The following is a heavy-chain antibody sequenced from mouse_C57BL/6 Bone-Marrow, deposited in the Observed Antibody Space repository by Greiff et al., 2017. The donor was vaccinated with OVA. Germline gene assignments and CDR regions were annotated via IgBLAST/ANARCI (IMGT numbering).Heavy chain of an antibody. CDR2: ISNLAYSI. V-gene: IGHV5-15*01. CDR3: ARCRLYAMDC. CDR1: GFTFSDYG. J-gene: IGHJ4*01. Sequence: EVKLMESGGGLVQPGGSLKLSCAASGFTFSDYGMAWVRQAPRKGLEWVAFISNLAYSIYYADTVTGRFTISRENAKNTLYLEMSSLRSEDTAMYYCARCRLYAMDCWGQGTSVTVSS.